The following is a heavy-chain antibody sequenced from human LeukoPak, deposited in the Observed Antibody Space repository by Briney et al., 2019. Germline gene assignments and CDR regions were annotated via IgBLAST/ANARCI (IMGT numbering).Heavy chain of an antibody. CDR1: GSTFSNYA. J-gene: IGHJ4*02. CDR3: AKALDQWSGYYFDY. V-gene: IGHV3-23*01. CDR2: LSGSGGST. D-gene: IGHD2-15*01. Sequence: SGGSLRLSCAASGSTFSNYAMSWVRQAPGKGLEWVSTLSGSGGSTYYADSVKGRFTISRDNSKNTLYLQMNSLRAEDTAVYYCAKALDQWSGYYFDYWGQGTLVTVSS.